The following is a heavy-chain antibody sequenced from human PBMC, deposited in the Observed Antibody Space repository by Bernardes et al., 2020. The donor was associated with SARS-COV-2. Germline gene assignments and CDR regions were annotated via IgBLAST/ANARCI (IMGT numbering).Heavy chain of an antibody. CDR1: GGCFSGYY. V-gene: IGHV4-34*01. CDR3: ARGRVRKDIVVVVAAPTLDY. J-gene: IGHJ4*02. D-gene: IGHD2-15*01. Sequence: SETLSLTCAVYGGCFSGYYWSWIRQPPGKGLEWIGEINHSGSTNYNPSLKSRVTISVDTSKNQFSLKLSSVTAADTAVYYCARGRVRKDIVVVVAAPTLDYWGQGTLVTVSS. CDR2: INHSGST.